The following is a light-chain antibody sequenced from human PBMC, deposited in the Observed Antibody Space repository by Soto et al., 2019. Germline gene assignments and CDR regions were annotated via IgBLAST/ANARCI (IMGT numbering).Light chain of an antibody. CDR3: MQRREFPYT. V-gene: IGKV2-40*01. J-gene: IGKJ2*01. CDR2: TLS. CDR1: QTLLDSDDGNTY. Sequence: DIVMTQTPLSLPVTPGEPASVSCRSSQTLLDSDDGNTYLDWYLQKPGQSPQLLIYTLSYRASXVXDXXSGSGSDTDFTLKISRVEAEDVGVYYCMQRREFPYTFGQGTKLEIK.